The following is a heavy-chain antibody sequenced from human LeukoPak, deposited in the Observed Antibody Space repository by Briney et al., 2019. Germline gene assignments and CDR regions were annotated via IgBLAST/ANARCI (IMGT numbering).Heavy chain of an antibody. V-gene: IGHV4-61*01. CDR1: GGSVSSGSYY. D-gene: IGHD3-16*01. CDR3: ARIDYYDGYDY. Sequence: SETLSLTCTVSGGSVSSGSYYWSWIRQPPGKGLEWIGYIYYSGNTNYNPSLKSRVTISVDTSKNQFSLKLSSVTAADTAVYYCARIDYYDGYDYWGQGTLVTVSS. CDR2: IYYSGNT. J-gene: IGHJ4*02.